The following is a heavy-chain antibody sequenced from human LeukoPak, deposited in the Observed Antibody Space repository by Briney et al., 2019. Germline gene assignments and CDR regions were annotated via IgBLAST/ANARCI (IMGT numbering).Heavy chain of an antibody. V-gene: IGHV4-34*01. D-gene: IGHD1-26*01. Sequence: SETLSLTCAVYGGSFSGYYWSWTRQPPGKGLEWIGEINHSGSTNYNPSLKSRVTISVDTSKNQFSLKLSSVTAADTAVYYCARVNSGSNLDYWGQGTLVTVSS. CDR3: ARVNSGSNLDY. J-gene: IGHJ4*02. CDR2: INHSGST. CDR1: GGSFSGYY.